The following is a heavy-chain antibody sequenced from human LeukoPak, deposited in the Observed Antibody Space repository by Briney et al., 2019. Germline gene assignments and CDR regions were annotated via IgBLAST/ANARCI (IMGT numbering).Heavy chain of an antibody. D-gene: IGHD1-26*01. CDR2: ISYDGSNK. CDR3: ARDMAQVGATPLDY. J-gene: IGHJ4*02. Sequence: PRRSLRLSCAASGFTFSGYAMHWVRQAAGKGLEWVAGISYDGSNKYYVDSVKGRFTISRDNSKNTLYLQMNSLRAEDTAVYYCARDMAQVGATPLDYWGQGTLVIVSS. CDR1: GFTFSGYA. V-gene: IGHV3-30-3*01.